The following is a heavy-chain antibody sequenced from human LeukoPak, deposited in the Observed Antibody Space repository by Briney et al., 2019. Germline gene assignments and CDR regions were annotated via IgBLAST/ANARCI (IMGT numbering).Heavy chain of an antibody. J-gene: IGHJ6*03. V-gene: IGHV3-20*01. CDR3: AGVLRLERPYYYYYMDV. CDR1: GLTLDDYG. CDR2: FNWNGGTT. D-gene: IGHD1-1*01. Sequence: PGGCLRLACSTSGLTLDDYGRGWVPQAPGKGREWVSGFNWNGGTTRYADSVNGRFTISRDNANNSLYLQMNSLRAEDTALYHCAGVLRLERPYYYYYMDVWGKGTTVTISS.